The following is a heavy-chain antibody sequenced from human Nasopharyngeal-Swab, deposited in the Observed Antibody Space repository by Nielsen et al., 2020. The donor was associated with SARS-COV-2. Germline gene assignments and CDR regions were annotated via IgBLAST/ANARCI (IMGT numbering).Heavy chain of an antibody. Sequence: GESLKISCAASGFTFSSYSINWVRQAPGKGLEWVSAISSSGDYIYYAPSLKGRFTISRDNAKHSVYLQMNSLRAEDTAVYYCASDSPAMFAYWGQGTLVTVSS. V-gene: IGHV3-21*06. CDR3: ASDSPAMFAY. J-gene: IGHJ4*02. CDR2: ISSSGDYI. D-gene: IGHD3-10*02. CDR1: GFTFSSYS.